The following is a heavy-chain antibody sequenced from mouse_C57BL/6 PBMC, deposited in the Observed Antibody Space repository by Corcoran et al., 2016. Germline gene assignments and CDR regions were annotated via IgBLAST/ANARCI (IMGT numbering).Heavy chain of an antibody. CDR3: APSLYFDY. Sequence: QIQLVQSGPELKKPGETVKISCKASGYTFTTYGMSWVKQAPGKGLKWMGWINTYSGVPTYADDFKGRFAFSLETSASTAYLQINNHKNEDTATYFCAPSLYFDYWGQGTTLTVSS. CDR2: INTYSGVP. J-gene: IGHJ2*01. V-gene: IGHV9-3*01. CDR1: GYTFTTYG.